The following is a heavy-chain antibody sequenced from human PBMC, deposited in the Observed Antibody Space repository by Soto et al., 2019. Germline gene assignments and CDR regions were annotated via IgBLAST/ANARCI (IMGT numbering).Heavy chain of an antibody. Sequence: QVQLVESGGGVVQPGRSLRLSCAASGFTFSSYGMHWVRQAPGKGLEWVAVISYDGSNKYYADSVRGRFTISRDNSKNTLYLQMNSLRAEATAVYYCAKDNCISTSCYRLYNWFDPWGQGILVTVSS. CDR3: AKDNCISTSCYRLYNWFDP. V-gene: IGHV3-30*18. CDR1: GFTFSSYG. D-gene: IGHD2-2*01. CDR2: ISYDGSNK. J-gene: IGHJ5*02.